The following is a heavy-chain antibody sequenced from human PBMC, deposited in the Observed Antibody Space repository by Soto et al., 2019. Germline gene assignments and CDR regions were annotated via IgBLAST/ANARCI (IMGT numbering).Heavy chain of an antibody. CDR1: GGSISSSSYY. Sequence: QLQLQESGPGLVKPSETLSLTCTVSGGSISSSSYYWGWIRQPPGKGLEWIGSIYYSGSTYYNPSLKSRVTISVDTSKNQFSLKLSSVTAADTAVYYCARRSRYYDSSARGGREYFDLWGRGTLVTVSS. D-gene: IGHD3-22*01. J-gene: IGHJ2*01. V-gene: IGHV4-39*01. CDR3: ARRSRYYDSSARGGREYFDL. CDR2: IYYSGST.